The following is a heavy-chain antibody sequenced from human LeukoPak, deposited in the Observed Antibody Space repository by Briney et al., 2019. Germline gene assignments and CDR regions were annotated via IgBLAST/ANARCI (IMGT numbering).Heavy chain of an antibody. CDR1: GGSISSGDYY. D-gene: IGHD4-11*01. Sequence: SQTLSLTCTVSGGSISSGDYYWRWIRQPPGKGLEWNGYIYYSGSTYYNPSLKSRVTISVDTSKNQFSLKLSSVTAADTAVYYCARWGGSHDYSNAYFDYWGQGTLVTVSS. CDR2: IYYSGST. V-gene: IGHV4-30-4*01. CDR3: ARWGGSHDYSNAYFDY. J-gene: IGHJ4*02.